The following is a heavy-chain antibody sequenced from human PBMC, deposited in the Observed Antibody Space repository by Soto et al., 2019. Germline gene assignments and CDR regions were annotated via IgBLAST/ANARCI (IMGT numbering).Heavy chain of an antibody. CDR3: ARVHVMVVAGSTFDY. D-gene: IGHD6-19*01. CDR1: GYSISGPSY. V-gene: IGHV4-38-2*02. J-gene: IGHJ4*01. Sequence: ETLSLTCTVSGYSISGPSYWGWIRQPPGKGPEWIASIYHGGTTFYNPSLKSRITISVDTSNNQFSLKLTSVTAADTAVYYCARVHVMVVAGSTFDYWGHGTLVTVSS. CDR2: IYHGGTT.